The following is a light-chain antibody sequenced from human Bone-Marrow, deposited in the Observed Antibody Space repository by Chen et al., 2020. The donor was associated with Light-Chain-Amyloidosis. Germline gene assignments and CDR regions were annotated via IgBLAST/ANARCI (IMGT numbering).Light chain of an antibody. CDR1: SGSIATNY. CDR2: EDD. Sequence: NFMPPQPHSVSESPGKPVIISCTPSSGSIATNYVQWYQQRPGSSPTTVIYEDDQRPSGVPDRFSGSIDRSSNSASLTISGLKTEDEADYYCQSYQGSSQGVFGGGTKLTVL. J-gene: IGLJ3*02. CDR3: QSYQGSSQGV. V-gene: IGLV6-57*01.